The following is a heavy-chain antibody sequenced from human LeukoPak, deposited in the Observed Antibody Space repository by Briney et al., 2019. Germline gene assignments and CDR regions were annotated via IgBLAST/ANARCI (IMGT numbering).Heavy chain of an antibody. J-gene: IGHJ4*02. CDR1: GYTFTNYA. CDR2: INTGNGNT. V-gene: IGHV1-3*04. Sequence: ASVKVSCKASGYTFTNYAMHWVRQAPGQRLEWMGWINTGNGNTKYSQKFQGRVTITRDTSATTAYMELSSLRSDDTAVYYCARDRSSLHQSELDYWGQGPLVTVSS. D-gene: IGHD6-6*01. CDR3: ARDRSSLHQSELDY.